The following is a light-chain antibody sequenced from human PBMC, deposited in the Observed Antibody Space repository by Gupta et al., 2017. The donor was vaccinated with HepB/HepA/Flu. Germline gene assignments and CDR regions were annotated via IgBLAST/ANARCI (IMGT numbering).Light chain of an antibody. CDR1: SSDVGNYNY. CDR2: DVS. J-gene: IGLJ2*01. Sequence: QSALTQPASVSASPGQSIIISCTGTSSDVGNYNYVSWYQQHPGKAPKLTIYDVSNRPSGVSNRFSGSKSGNTASLTISGLQAEDEADYYCSSYTSSSVLVFGGGTKLTVL. CDR3: SSYTSSSVLV. V-gene: IGLV2-14*03.